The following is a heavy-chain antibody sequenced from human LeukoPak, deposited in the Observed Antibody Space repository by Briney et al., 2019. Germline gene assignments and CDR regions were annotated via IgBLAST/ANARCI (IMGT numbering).Heavy chain of an antibody. V-gene: IGHV3-15*01. Sequence: GGSLRLSCVVSGLTFRDAWLTWVRQAPGKGLEWIGRSIDGGGTTDYGAAVKGRFTISRDDSKNTMYLQMSSLQTEDTAMYYCVWMNTINMLGSWGQGTLVTVSS. CDR1: GLTFRDAW. CDR3: VWMNTINMLGS. J-gene: IGHJ4*02. CDR2: SIDGGGTT. D-gene: IGHD5-24*01.